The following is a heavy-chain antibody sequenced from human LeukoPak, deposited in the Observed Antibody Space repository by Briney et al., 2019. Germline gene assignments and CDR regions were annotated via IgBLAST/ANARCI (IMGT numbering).Heavy chain of an antibody. CDR3: ARPVVPAAMRDNDAFDI. J-gene: IGHJ3*02. D-gene: IGHD2-2*01. CDR2: FNPSGGST. CDR1: GYTFTGYY. V-gene: IGHV1-46*01. Sequence: GASVKVSCKASGYTFTGYYMHWVRQAPGQGLEWMGIFNPSGGSTSYAQKFQGRVTMTRDMSTSTVYMELSSLRSEDTAVYYCARPVVPAAMRDNDAFDIWGQGTMVTVSS.